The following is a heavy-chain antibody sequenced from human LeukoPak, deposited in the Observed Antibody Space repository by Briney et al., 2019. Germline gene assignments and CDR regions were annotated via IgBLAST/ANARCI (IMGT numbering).Heavy chain of an antibody. V-gene: IGHV4-59*01. D-gene: IGHD1-7*01. CDR1: GASLTY. CDR3: ARGLAGTASGEIFFDL. J-gene: IGHJ2*01. Sequence: SETLSLTCTGSGASLTYWTWIRQPPGPGLEWIGTIYNHRRAENNPSLRSRVTLSLDTSRKQVSVKLTSVTAADTAVYYCARGLAGTASGEIFFDLWGGGTLVSVSS. CDR2: IYNHRRA.